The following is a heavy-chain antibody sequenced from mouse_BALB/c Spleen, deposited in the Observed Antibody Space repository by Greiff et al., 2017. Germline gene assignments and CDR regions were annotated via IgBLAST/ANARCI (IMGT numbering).Heavy chain of an antibody. D-gene: IGHD1-1*01. CDR2: ISDGGSYT. V-gene: IGHV5-4*02. CDR1: GFTFSDYY. CDR3: ANYYGSSYGYFDV. Sequence: EVMLVESGGGLVKPGGSLKLSCAASGFTFSDYYMYWVRQTPEKRLEWVATISDGGSYTYYPDSVKGRFTISRDNAKNNLYLQMSSLKSEDTAMYDCANYYGSSYGYFDVWGAGTTVTVSS. J-gene: IGHJ1*01.